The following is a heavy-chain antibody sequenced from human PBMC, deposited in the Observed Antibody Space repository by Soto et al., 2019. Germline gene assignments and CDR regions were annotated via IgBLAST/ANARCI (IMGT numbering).Heavy chain of an antibody. V-gene: IGHV3-74*03. D-gene: IGHD1-20*01. Sequence: DVQLVESGGGLVQPGGSLRLSCAASWFTFSNYWMHWVRQAPGKGLVWVAYINSDASTIKYADSVKGRFTISRDNARNTLYLQMNSLRGDDTAVYYCARDKWNYYNYYGMDVWGQGTRVTVS. CDR1: WFTFSNYW. CDR2: INSDASTI. CDR3: ARDKWNYYNYYGMDV. J-gene: IGHJ6*02.